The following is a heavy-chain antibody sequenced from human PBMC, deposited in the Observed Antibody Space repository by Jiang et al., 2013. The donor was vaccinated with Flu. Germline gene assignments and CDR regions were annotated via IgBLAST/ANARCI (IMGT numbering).Heavy chain of an antibody. CDR3: AHIRGEYYDYLWRSYRQSYFDY. J-gene: IGHJ4*02. Sequence: VNPTQTLTLEPWHPLWVPQSARGGEGVGWIRQPTGKALEWLALLYWDDDKRYNPSLKGRVTLTKDTSTNQVVLTMTNMDPVDTATYYCAHIRGEYYDYLWRSYRQSYFDYWGQGTLVTVSS. CDR1: VPQSARGGEG. CDR2: LYWDDDK. D-gene: IGHD3-16*02. V-gene: IGHV2-5*02.